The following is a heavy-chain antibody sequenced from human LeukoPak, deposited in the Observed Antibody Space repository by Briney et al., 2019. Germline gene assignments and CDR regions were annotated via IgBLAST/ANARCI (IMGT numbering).Heavy chain of an antibody. CDR2: ISGYGGST. V-gene: IGHV3-23*01. D-gene: IGHD5-18*01. CDR1: GFTFSTYA. J-gene: IGHJ1*01. Sequence: GGSLKLSCATSGFTFSTYAMNWVRQAPGKGLEWVSVISGYGGSTYYADSVKGRFTISRDNSKNTLFLQMNSLRADDTAVYYCAKDGRPLYSEGYIDFQSWGQGTLVTVSS. CDR3: AKDGRPLYSEGYIDFQS.